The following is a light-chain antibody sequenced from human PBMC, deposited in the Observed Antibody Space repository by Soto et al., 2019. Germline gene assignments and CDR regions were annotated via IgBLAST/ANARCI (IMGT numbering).Light chain of an antibody. CDR1: SSDVGGYDY. J-gene: IGLJ1*01. CDR2: DVS. Sequence: QSVLTQPASVSGSPGQSITISCTGTSSDVGGYDYVSWYQQHPGKAPKLIIYDVSNRPSGVSNRFSGSKSANTASLTISGLQAEDEADYYCSSYISTSTLNVFGTGTKLTVL. V-gene: IGLV2-14*03. CDR3: SSYISTSTLNV.